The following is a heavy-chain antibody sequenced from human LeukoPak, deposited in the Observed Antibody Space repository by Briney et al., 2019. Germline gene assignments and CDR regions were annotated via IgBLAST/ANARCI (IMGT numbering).Heavy chain of an antibody. CDR2: INPNSGGT. CDR3: ARVKGSYEAVTG. Sequence: ASVKVSCKASGYTFTGYYMHWVRQAPGQGLEWMGWINPNSGGTNYAQKFQGRVTMTRDTSISTAYMELSRLRSDDTAVYYCARVKGSYEAVTGWSQGTLVTVSS. D-gene: IGHD5-18*01. V-gene: IGHV1-2*02. J-gene: IGHJ4*02. CDR1: GYTFTGYY.